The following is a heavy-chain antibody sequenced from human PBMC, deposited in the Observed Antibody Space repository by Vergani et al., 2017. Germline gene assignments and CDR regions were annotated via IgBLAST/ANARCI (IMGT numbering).Heavy chain of an antibody. CDR1: GFTFNDYA. Sequence: EVQLVESGGGLVQPGRSLRLSCAASGFTFNDYAMHWVRQAPGKGLEWVSSISRNSDSIGYADSVKGRFTISRDNAKNSLYLQMNSLKTEDTALYYCAKVDILGAFDIWGQGTMVTVSS. CDR3: AKVDILGAFDI. D-gene: IGHD2-15*01. V-gene: IGHV3-9*01. CDR2: ISRNSDSI. J-gene: IGHJ3*02.